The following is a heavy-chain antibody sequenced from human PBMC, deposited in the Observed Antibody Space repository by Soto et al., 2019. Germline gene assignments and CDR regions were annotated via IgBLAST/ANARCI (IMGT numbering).Heavy chain of an antibody. Sequence: ASVKVSCKASGGTFSGYTISWVRQAPGQGLEWMGWISAYNGNTNYAQKLQGRVTMTTDTSTSTAYMELRSLRSDDTAAYYCARDGSNWNDFDYWGQGTLVTVSS. CDR3: ARDGSNWNDFDY. D-gene: IGHD1-20*01. CDR1: GGTFSGYT. CDR2: ISAYNGNT. J-gene: IGHJ4*02. V-gene: IGHV1-18*01.